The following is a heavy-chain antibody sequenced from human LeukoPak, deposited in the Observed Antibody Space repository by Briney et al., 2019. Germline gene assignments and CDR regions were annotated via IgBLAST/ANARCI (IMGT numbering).Heavy chain of an antibody. Sequence: GSLSLSCAASGFTFSNYWIHWVRQAPGKGLVWVSRIDNAGSITTYADSVKGRFTISRDNAENTLYLQMNSLRVEDTAVYYCVRSAFHAGSGNYYDYWGQGTLVTVSS. V-gene: IGHV3-74*03. CDR2: IDNAGSIT. D-gene: IGHD3-22*01. CDR1: GFTFSNYW. CDR3: VRSAFHAGSGNYYDY. J-gene: IGHJ4*02.